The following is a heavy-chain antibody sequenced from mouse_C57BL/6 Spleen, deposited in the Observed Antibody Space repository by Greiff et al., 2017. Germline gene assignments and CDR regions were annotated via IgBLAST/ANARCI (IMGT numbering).Heavy chain of an antibody. D-gene: IGHD2-3*01. Sequence: VKLLESGAELVKPGASVKISCKASGYAFSSYWMNWVKQRPGKGLEWIGQIYPGDGDTNYNGKFKGKATLTADKSSSTAYMQLSSLTSEDSAVYFCARRDGYAYAMDYWGQGTSVTVSS. CDR3: ARRDGYAYAMDY. CDR1: GYAFSSYW. V-gene: IGHV1-80*01. CDR2: IYPGDGDT. J-gene: IGHJ4*01.